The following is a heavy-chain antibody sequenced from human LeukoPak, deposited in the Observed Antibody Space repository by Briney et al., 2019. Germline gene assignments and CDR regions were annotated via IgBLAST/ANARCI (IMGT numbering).Heavy chain of an antibody. CDR3: ARKVGATTKYFDD. Sequence: ASVKVSCQASVYTFTRYYMHWVRQARAQGVEGMGIINSRGGSTSYAQKFQGRVTMTRDTSTSTVYMELSSLRSEDTAVYYCARKVGATTKYFDDWGQGTLVTVSS. J-gene: IGHJ4*02. CDR1: VYTFTRYY. CDR2: INSRGGST. V-gene: IGHV1-46*01. D-gene: IGHD1-26*01.